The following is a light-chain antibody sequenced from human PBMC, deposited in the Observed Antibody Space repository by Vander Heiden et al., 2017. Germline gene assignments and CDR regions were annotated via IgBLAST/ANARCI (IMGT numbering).Light chain of an antibody. Sequence: YELTQPPPVSVSPGQTGSITCSGDTLGDKYACWYQQKPGQYPVLVIYQDSKRTSGIPERFSGSNSGNTATLTISGTQAMDEADYYCQAWDSSTVVFGGGTKLTVL. CDR1: TLGDKY. CDR3: QAWDSSTVV. V-gene: IGLV3-1*01. CDR2: QDS. J-gene: IGLJ2*01.